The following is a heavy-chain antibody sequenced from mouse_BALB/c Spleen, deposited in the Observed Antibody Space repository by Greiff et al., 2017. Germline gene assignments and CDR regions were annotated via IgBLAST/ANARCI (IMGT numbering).Heavy chain of an antibody. CDR1: GFTFSSYA. CDR3: ARRGGNYRDAMDY. Sequence: EVMLVESGGGLVKPGGSLKLSCAASGFTFSSYAMSWVRQTPEKRLEWVATISSGGSYTYYPDSVKGRFTISRDNAKNTLYLQMSSLRSEDTAMYYCARRGGNYRDAMDYWGQGTSVTVSS. V-gene: IGHV5-9-1*01. D-gene: IGHD2-1*01. J-gene: IGHJ4*01. CDR2: ISSGGSYT.